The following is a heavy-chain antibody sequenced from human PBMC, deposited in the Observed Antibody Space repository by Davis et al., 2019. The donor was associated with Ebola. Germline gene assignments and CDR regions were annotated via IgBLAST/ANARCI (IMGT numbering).Heavy chain of an antibody. Sequence: GSLRLSCNVSGASIRTYYWSWVRQPPGKGPEYIGSFYPSRSTYYNPSLKGRVAISLDASKNHFFLSLTSVTASDTAIYYCSRVGYCSGGDCPPQWGPGTLVTVSS. D-gene: IGHD2-15*01. V-gene: IGHV4-4*08. CDR1: GASIRTYY. J-gene: IGHJ4*02. CDR3: SRVGYCSGGDCPPQ. CDR2: FYPSRST.